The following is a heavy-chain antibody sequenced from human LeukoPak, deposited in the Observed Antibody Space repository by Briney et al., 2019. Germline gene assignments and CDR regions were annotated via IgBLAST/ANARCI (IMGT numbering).Heavy chain of an antibody. Sequence: ASVKVSCKASGYTFTSYDINWVRQATGQGLEWMGWMNPNSGNTGYAQKFQGRVTMTRNTSISTANMELSSLRSEDTAVYYCARGPVAGTRIDPWGQGTLVTVSS. J-gene: IGHJ5*02. CDR1: GYTFTSYD. D-gene: IGHD6-19*01. CDR2: MNPNSGNT. V-gene: IGHV1-8*01. CDR3: ARGPVAGTRIDP.